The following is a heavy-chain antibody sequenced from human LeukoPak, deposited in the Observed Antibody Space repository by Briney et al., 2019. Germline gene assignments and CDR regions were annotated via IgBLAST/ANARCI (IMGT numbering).Heavy chain of an antibody. Sequence: GGSLRLSCAASGFTFSDHYMDWVRQAPGKGLEGVGRARNKANSYTTEYAASVKGRFTISRDDSKNSLYLQMNSLKTEDTAVYYCARANVYYGDSYYPVVGYYFDYWGQGTLVTVSS. V-gene: IGHV3-72*01. D-gene: IGHD2-15*01. CDR1: GFTFSDHY. CDR2: ARNKANSYTT. J-gene: IGHJ4*02. CDR3: ARANVYYGDSYYPVVGYYFDY.